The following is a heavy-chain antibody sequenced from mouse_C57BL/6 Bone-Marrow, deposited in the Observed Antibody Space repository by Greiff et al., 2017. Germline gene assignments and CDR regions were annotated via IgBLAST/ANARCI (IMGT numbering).Heavy chain of an antibody. CDR2: ILPGSGST. D-gene: IGHD2-5*01. Sequence: VKLQESGAELMKPGASVKLSCKATGYTFTGYWIEWVKQRPGHGLEWIGEILPGSGSTNYNEKFKGKATFTADTSSNTAYMQLSSLTTEDSAIYYCARLYYSNYGRPYWYFDVWGTGTTVTVSS. V-gene: IGHV1-9*01. CDR3: ARLYYSNYGRPYWYFDV. J-gene: IGHJ1*03. CDR1: GYTFTGYW.